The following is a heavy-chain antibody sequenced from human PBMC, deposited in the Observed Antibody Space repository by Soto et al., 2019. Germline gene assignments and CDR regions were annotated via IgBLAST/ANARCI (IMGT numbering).Heavy chain of an antibody. V-gene: IGHV1-24*01. D-gene: IGHD6-13*01. CDR3: ATTPYSSSWYLGITEN. CDR2: FDPEDGET. CDR1: GYTLTELS. Sequence: ASVKVSCKVSGYTLTELSMHWVRQAPGKGLEWMGGFDPEDGETIYAQKFQGRVTMTEDTSTDTAYMELSSLRSEDTAVYYCATTPYSSSWYLGITENWGQGTLVTVSS. J-gene: IGHJ4*02.